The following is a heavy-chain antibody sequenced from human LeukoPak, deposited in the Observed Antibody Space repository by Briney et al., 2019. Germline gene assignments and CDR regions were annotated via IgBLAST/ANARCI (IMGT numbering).Heavy chain of an antibody. D-gene: IGHD2-2*01. Sequence: PSETLSLTCTVSGGSISSYYWSWIRQPPGKGLEWIGYIYYSGSTNYNPSLKSRVTISVDTSKNQFSLKLSSVTAADTAVYYCARRLVVPAANDAFDIWDQGTMVTVSS. J-gene: IGHJ3*02. CDR1: GGSISSYY. CDR3: ARRLVVPAANDAFDI. CDR2: IYYSGST. V-gene: IGHV4-59*08.